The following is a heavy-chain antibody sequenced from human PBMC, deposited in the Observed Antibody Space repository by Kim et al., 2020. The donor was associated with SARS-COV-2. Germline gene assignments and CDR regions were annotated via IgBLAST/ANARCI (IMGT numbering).Heavy chain of an antibody. Sequence: ASVKVSCKTSGYTFTSFSITWVRQAPGQGLEWLGWISTYNGYTDYAQHLQDRVTMTTDTSTSTAYMDLRDLKSDDTAVYFCARTHVVVVTDTPNCFDSWGQGTLVTVSS. V-gene: IGHV1-18*04. CDR2: ISTYNGYT. CDR1: GYTFTSFS. CDR3: ARTHVVVVTDTPNCFDS. J-gene: IGHJ4*02. D-gene: IGHD2-21*02.